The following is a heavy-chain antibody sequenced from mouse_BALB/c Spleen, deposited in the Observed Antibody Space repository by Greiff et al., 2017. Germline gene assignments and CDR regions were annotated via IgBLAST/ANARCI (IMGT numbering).Heavy chain of an antibody. CDR1: GYTLTSYW. D-gene: IGHD3-1*01. J-gene: IGHJ4*01. CDR2: INPSTGYT. V-gene: IGHV1-7*01. Sequence: VHLVESGAELAKPGASVKMSCKASGYTLTSYWMHWVKQRPGQGLEWIGYINPSTGYTEYNQKFKDKATLTADKSSSTAYMQLSSLTSEDSAVYYCARQLGKGAMDYWGQGTSVTVSS. CDR3: ARQLGKGAMDY.